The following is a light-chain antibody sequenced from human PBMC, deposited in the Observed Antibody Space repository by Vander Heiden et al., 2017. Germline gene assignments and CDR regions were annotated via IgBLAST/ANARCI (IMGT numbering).Light chain of an antibody. CDR3: AAWDDSLSVLSWV. V-gene: IGLV1-47*02. CDR1: SSNIGSNY. CDR2: SNN. Sequence: QSVLTQPPSASGTPGQRVTISCSGSSSNIGSNYVYWYQQLPGTAPKLLIYSNNQRPSGVPARFSGSKSGTSASLAISGLRSEDEADYYCAAWDDSLSVLSWVFGGGTKLTVL. J-gene: IGLJ3*02.